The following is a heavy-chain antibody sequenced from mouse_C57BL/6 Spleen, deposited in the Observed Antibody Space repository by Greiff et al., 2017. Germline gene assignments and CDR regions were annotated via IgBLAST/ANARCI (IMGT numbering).Heavy chain of an antibody. Sequence: QVQLQQPGAELVMPGASVKLSCKASGYNIKSYWMHWVKQRPGQGLEWIGEIDPADSYTKYNPKFQGKSTLTVDNSSSTAYMQLSSLTSEDSAVYYYARGYYGGSKGWFAYWGQGTLVTVSA. CDR2: IDPADSYT. CDR3: ARGYYGGSKGWFAY. V-gene: IGHV1-69*01. J-gene: IGHJ3*01. CDR1: GYNIKSYW. D-gene: IGHD1-1*01.